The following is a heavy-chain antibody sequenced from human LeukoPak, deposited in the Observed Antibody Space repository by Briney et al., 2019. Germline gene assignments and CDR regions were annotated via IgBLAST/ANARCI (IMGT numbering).Heavy chain of an antibody. CDR1: GLTFSNSA. CDR3: ATVGGSCASSNCYAYFDY. Sequence: GGSLRLSCVASGLTFSNSAMTWVRQAPGKGLEWVSIITDSGSSTFYADSVKGRLTISRDTSINTLYLQMNSLGVDDTAVYYCATVGGSCASSNCYAYFDYWGQGTLVTVSS. CDR2: ITDSGSST. D-gene: IGHD2-2*01. V-gene: IGHV3-23*01. J-gene: IGHJ4*02.